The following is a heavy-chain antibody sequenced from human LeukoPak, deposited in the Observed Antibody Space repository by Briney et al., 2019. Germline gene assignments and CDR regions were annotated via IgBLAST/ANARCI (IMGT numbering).Heavy chain of an antibody. J-gene: IGHJ5*02. Sequence: SETLSLTCTVSGGSISSSSYYWGWIRQPPGKGLEWIGSIYYSGSTYYNPSLKSRVTISVDTSKNQFSLKLSSVTAADTAVYYCARDLVYDFWSGYYDNWFDPWGQGALVTVSS. V-gene: IGHV4-39*07. CDR1: GGSISSSSYY. CDR2: IYYSGST. CDR3: ARDLVYDFWSGYYDNWFDP. D-gene: IGHD3-3*01.